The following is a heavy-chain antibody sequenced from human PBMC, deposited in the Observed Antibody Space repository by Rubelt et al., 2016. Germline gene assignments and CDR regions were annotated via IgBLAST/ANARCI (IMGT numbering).Heavy chain of an antibody. J-gene: IGHJ4*02. CDR3: ARRQQLGPFDY. CDR2: IIPIFGTA. Sequence: QVQLVQSGAEVKKPGSSVKVSCKASGGTFSSYAISWLRQAPGQGLEWMGRIIPIFGTATYAQKFQGRVTIIADESTSTSYMELSSLRSEDTAVYYCARRQQLGPFDYWGQGTLVTVSS. V-gene: IGHV1-69*15. CDR1: GGTFSSYA. D-gene: IGHD6-13*01.